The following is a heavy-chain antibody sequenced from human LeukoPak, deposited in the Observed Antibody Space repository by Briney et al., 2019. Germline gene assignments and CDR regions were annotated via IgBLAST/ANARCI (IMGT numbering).Heavy chain of an antibody. CDR3: ARRRYSYDS. J-gene: IGHJ4*02. V-gene: IGHV4-39*01. D-gene: IGHD5-18*01. Sequence: SETLSLTCTVSGGSISSSTYYWGWIRQPPGKGLELIGSKYYSGNSYYNPSLKSRVSISVDTSKNQFSLKLSSVTAADTAVYYCARRRYSYDSWGQGTLVTVSS. CDR1: GGSISSSTYY. CDR2: KYYSGNS.